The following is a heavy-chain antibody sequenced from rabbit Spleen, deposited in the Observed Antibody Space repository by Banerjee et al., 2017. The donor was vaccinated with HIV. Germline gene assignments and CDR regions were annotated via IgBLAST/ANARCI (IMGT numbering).Heavy chain of an antibody. V-gene: IGHV1S45*01. D-gene: IGHD7-1*01. CDR3: ARFYAGYGDFGYAAM. J-gene: IGHJ4*01. CDR2: IAAGSGGTT. Sequence: QEQLVEYGGDLVQPEGSLTLTCKASGFSFISGYYVGWVRQDPGKGLEWIACIAAGSGGTTYYASWAKGRFTISKTSSTTVTLQMTSLTAADTATYFCARFYAGYGDFGYAAMWGPGTLVTVS. CDR1: GFSFISGYY.